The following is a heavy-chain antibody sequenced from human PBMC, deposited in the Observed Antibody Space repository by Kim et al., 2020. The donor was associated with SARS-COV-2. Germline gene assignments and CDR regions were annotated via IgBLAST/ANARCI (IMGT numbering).Heavy chain of an antibody. CDR3: GALGELSLREELFDY. Sequence: GGSLRLSCAASGFTFSSYGMHWVRQAPGKGLEWVAVIWYDGSNKYYADSVKGRFTISRDNSKNTLYLQMNSLRAEDTAVYYCGALGELSLREELFDYWGQGTLVTVSS. D-gene: IGHD3-16*02. V-gene: IGHV3-33*01. CDR2: IWYDGSNK. J-gene: IGHJ4*02. CDR1: GFTFSSYG.